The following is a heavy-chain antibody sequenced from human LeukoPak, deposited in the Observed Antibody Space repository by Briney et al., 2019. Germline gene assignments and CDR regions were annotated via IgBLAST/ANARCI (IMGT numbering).Heavy chain of an antibody. CDR3: ATTTVTTFNWFDP. J-gene: IGHJ5*02. V-gene: IGHV1-24*01. D-gene: IGHD4-17*01. CDR2: FDPEDGDT. Sequence: ASVKVSCKVSGYTLTELSMHWVRQAPGKGLEGMGGFDPEDGDTIYAQMFQGRVTMTEDTSTDTAYMELSSLRSEGTAVYYCATTTVTTFNWFDPWGQGTLVTVSS. CDR1: GYTLTELS.